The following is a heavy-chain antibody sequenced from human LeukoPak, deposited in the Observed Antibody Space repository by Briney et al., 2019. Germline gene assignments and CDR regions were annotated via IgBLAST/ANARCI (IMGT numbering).Heavy chain of an antibody. J-gene: IGHJ5*01. CDR1: GGTFSSYA. V-gene: IGHV1-2*06. CDR3: ARGAISGYYLWFDY. CDR2: INPNSGGT. Sequence: ASVKVSCKASGGTFSSYAISWVRQAPGQGLEWMGRINPNSGGTNYAQKFQGRVTMTRDTSISTAYMELSRLRSDDTAVYYCARGAISGYYLWFDYWGQGTLVTVSS. D-gene: IGHD3-22*01.